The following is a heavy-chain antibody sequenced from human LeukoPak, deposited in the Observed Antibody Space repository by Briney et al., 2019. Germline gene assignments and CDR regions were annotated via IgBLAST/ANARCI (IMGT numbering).Heavy chain of an antibody. Sequence: GGSLRLSCSTSGFTFRSYAMHWVRQAPGKGLEWVAVISYDGSNTYYADSVKGRFTISRDNSKNTLYLQMNSLRAEDTAVYFCAKGLGGWPNYFDYWGQGTLVTVSS. V-gene: IGHV3-30*04. CDR1: GFTFRSYA. CDR2: ISYDGSNT. J-gene: IGHJ4*02. D-gene: IGHD3-16*01. CDR3: AKGLGGWPNYFDY.